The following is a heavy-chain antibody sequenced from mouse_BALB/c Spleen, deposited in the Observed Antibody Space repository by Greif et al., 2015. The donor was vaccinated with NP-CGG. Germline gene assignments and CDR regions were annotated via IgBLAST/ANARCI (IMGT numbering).Heavy chain of an antibody. V-gene: IGHV1-80*01. Sequence: VQLQQSGAELVRPGSSVKISCKASGYAFSSYWMNWVKQRPGQGLEWIGQIYPGDGDTNYNGKFKGKATLTADKSSSTAYMQLSSLTSEDSAVYFCARCGNYDYYAMDYWGQGTSVTVSS. CDR1: GYAFSSYW. J-gene: IGHJ4*01. D-gene: IGHD2-1*01. CDR2: IYPGDGDT. CDR3: ARCGNYDYYAMDY.